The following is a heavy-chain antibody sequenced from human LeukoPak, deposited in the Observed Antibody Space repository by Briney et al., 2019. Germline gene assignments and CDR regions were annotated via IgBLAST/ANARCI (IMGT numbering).Heavy chain of an antibody. CDR2: IYYSGST. D-gene: IGHD1-1*01. CDR3: ARAKISRTTFIGTRPLKGWFDP. Sequence: SQTLSLTCTVSGGSISSGGYYWSWIRQHPGKGLEWIGYIYYSGSTYYNPSLKSRVTISVDTSKNQFSLKLSSVTAADTAVYYCARAKISRTTFIGTRPLKGWFDPWGQGTLVTVSS. J-gene: IGHJ5*02. CDR1: GGSISSGGYY. V-gene: IGHV4-31*03.